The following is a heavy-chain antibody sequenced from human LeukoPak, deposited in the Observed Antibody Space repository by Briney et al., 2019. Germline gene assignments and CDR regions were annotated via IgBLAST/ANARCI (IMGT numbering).Heavy chain of an antibody. J-gene: IGHJ4*02. Sequence: SVTVSCKASGGTFSIYAISWVRQAPGQGLEWMGGIIPIFGTANYAQKFQGRVTITADESTSTAYMELSSLRSEDTAVYYCARDRGASGYHLEEWGQGTLVTASS. V-gene: IGHV1-69*01. CDR2: IIPIFGTA. CDR3: ARDRGASGYHLEE. D-gene: IGHD3-22*01. CDR1: GGTFSIYA.